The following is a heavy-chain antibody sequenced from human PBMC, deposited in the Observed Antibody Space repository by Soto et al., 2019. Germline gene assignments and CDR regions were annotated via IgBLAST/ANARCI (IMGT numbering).Heavy chain of an antibody. J-gene: IGHJ4*02. CDR2: VSGSGTNT. Sequence: PGGSLRFSCATSGFTFRNYAMNWVRQAPGKGLEWVSSVSGSGTNTYYVDSVKGRFTISRDDSKNTLYLQMNSLRGEDTAVYYCVIYATSLGGGFDHWGQGTLVTVSS. V-gene: IGHV3-23*01. CDR3: VIYATSLGGGFDH. D-gene: IGHD2-2*01. CDR1: GFTFRNYA.